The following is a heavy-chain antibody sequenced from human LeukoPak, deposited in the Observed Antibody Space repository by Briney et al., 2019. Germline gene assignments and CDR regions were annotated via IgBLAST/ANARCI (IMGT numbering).Heavy chain of an antibody. CDR1: GGSISSSSYY. V-gene: IGHV4-39*01. CDR3: ARSGTVTIDY. J-gene: IGHJ4*02. D-gene: IGHD4-11*01. CDR2: IYYSGST. Sequence: SETLSLTCTVSGGSISSSSYYWGWIRQPPGKGLEWIGSIYYSGSTYYNPSLKSRVTISVDTSKNQFSLKLSSVTAADTAVYYCARSGTVTIDYWGRGTLVTVSS.